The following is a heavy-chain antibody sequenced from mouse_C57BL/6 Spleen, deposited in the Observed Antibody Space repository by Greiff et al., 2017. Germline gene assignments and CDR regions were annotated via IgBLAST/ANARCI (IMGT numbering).Heavy chain of an antibody. Sequence: VNVVESGAELARPGASVKLSCKASGYTFTSYGISWVKQRTGQGLEWIGEIYPRSGNTYNNEKFKGKATLTADKSSSTAYMELRSLTSEYSAVYFWARYYYGSSFDYWGQGTTLTVSS. V-gene: IGHV1-81*01. CDR2: IYPRSGNT. J-gene: IGHJ2*01. CDR3: ARYYYGSSFDY. CDR1: GYTFTSYG. D-gene: IGHD1-1*01.